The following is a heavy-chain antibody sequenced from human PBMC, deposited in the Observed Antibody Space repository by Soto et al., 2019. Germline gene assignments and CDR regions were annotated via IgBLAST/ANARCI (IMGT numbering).Heavy chain of an antibody. J-gene: IGHJ4*02. CDR3: ATFPMGYCSGGSCYPVSNAAPIY. Sequence: QVQLQESGPGLVKPSQTLSLTCTVSGGSISSGGYYWSWIRQHPGKGLEWIGYIYYSGSTYYNPSLKSRVTISVDTSKNQFSLMLSSVTAADTAVYYCATFPMGYCSGGSCYPVSNAAPIYWGQGTLVTVSS. CDR2: IYYSGST. D-gene: IGHD2-15*01. V-gene: IGHV4-31*03. CDR1: GGSISSGGYY.